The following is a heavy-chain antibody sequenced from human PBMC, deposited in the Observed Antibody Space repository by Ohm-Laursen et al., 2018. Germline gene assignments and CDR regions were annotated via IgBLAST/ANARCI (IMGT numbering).Heavy chain of an antibody. Sequence: SLRLSCAASGFTFSSDTMSWVRQAPGKGLEWVSVIYSGGSTYYADSVKGRFTISRDNSKNTLYLQMNSLRAEDTAVYYCARARYYYDSSGYTFDYWGQGTLVTVSS. CDR1: GFTFSSDT. J-gene: IGHJ4*02. D-gene: IGHD3-22*01. CDR2: IYSGGST. CDR3: ARARYYYDSSGYTFDY. V-gene: IGHV3-66*01.